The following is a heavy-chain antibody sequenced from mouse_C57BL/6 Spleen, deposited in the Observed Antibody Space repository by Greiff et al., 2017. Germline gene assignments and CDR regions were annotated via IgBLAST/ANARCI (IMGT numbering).Heavy chain of an antibody. V-gene: IGHV1-64*01. CDR1: GYTFTSYW. Sequence: QVQLQQPGAELVKPGASVKLSCKASGYTFTSYWMPWVKQRPGQGLEWIGMIHPNSGSTNYNEKFKSKATLTVDKSSSTAYMQLSSLTSEDSAVYDCASAGTTEVAGAFDYWGQGTTLTVSS. J-gene: IGHJ2*01. D-gene: IGHD1-1*01. CDR3: ASAGTTEVAGAFDY. CDR2: IHPNSGST.